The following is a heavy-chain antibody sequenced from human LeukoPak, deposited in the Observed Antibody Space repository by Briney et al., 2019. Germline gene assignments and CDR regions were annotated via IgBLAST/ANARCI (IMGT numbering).Heavy chain of an antibody. CDR1: GFTFSSYG. D-gene: IGHD4-17*01. V-gene: IGHV3-30*18. CDR3: AKDYGDYSEGVDY. CDR2: ISYDGSNK. J-gene: IGHJ4*02. Sequence: GGSPRLSCAASGFTFSSYGMHWVRQAPGKGLEWVAVISYDGSNKYYADSVKGRFTISRDNSKNTLYLQMNSLRAEDTAVYYCAKDYGDYSEGVDYWGQGTLVTVSS.